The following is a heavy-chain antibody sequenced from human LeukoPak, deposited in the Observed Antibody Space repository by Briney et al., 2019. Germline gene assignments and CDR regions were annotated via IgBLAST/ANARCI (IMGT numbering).Heavy chain of an antibody. Sequence: PGGSLRLSCAASGFTFSSCAMSWVRQAPGKGLEWVSAISGSGGSTYYADSVKGRFTISRDNSKNTLYLQMNSLRAEDTAVYYCAKEEAQQWLVRLFDYWGQGTLVTVSS. J-gene: IGHJ4*02. CDR2: ISGSGGST. V-gene: IGHV3-23*01. CDR3: AKEEAQQWLVRLFDY. D-gene: IGHD6-19*01. CDR1: GFTFSSCA.